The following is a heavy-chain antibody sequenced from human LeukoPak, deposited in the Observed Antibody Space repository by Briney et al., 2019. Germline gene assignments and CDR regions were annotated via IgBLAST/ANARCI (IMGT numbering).Heavy chain of an antibody. V-gene: IGHV4-4*07. CDR1: GGSISSYY. CDR2: IYTSGST. Sequence: PSETLSLTCTVSGGSISSYYWSWIRQPAGKGLEWIGRIYTSGSTNYNPSLKSRVTMSVDTSKNQFSLKLSSVTAADTAVYYCARGGGGYCSSTSCMGLIYDAFDIWRQGTMVTVSS. D-gene: IGHD2-2*01. J-gene: IGHJ3*02. CDR3: ARGGGGYCSSTSCMGLIYDAFDI.